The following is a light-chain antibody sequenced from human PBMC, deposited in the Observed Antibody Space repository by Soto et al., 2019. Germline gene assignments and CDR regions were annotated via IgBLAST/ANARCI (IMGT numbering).Light chain of an antibody. Sequence: EIVLTQSPDTLSLSPGERATLSCRASQSVGESLVWYQQKPGQAPRLLIYRVFNRATGIPDRFSGSGSGTDFTLTISRLEPEDFAVYYCQQFGGSPRTFGRGTKVERK. CDR3: QQFGGSPRT. CDR2: RVF. CDR1: QSVGES. J-gene: IGKJ1*01. V-gene: IGKV3-20*01.